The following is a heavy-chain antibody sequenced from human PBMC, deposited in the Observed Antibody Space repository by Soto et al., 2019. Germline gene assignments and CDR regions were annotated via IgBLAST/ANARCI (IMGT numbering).Heavy chain of an antibody. CDR2: VSHDGRNT. D-gene: IGHD6-19*01. CDR1: GFTFSDYA. V-gene: IGHV3-30*18. Sequence: VQLVESGGGVVQPGRSLRLSCAASGFTFSDYAMHWFRQAPGKGLEWVAVVSHDGRNTHYADSVKGRFTISRDSSKNTVSLEMTRLRAEDTAVYYCAKGGRQWLVTSDFNYWGKGALVTVSS. CDR3: AKGGRQWLVTSDFNY. J-gene: IGHJ4*02.